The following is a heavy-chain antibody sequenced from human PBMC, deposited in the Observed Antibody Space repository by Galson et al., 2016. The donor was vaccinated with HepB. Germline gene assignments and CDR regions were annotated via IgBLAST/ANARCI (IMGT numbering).Heavy chain of an antibody. D-gene: IGHD2-15*01. Sequence: SVKVSCKASGGSITHCAFSWVRQAPRQGLEWMGTIIPILPSPTYAHRFEDRVSITADESTSTVHMELRSLTSDDTAVYYCARGGYCSDGRCFPNWFDPWGQGTLVAVSS. V-gene: IGHV1-69*13. CDR3: ARGGYCSDGRCFPNWFDP. J-gene: IGHJ5*02. CDR1: GGSITHCA. CDR2: IIPILPSP.